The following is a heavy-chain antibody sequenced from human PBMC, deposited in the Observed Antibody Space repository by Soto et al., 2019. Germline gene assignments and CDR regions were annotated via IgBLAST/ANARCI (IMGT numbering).Heavy chain of an antibody. CDR3: AKELWFGELLYPSFDY. J-gene: IGHJ4*02. CDR1: GFTFSSYA. Sequence: GGSLRLSCAASGFTFSSYAMSWVRQAPGKGLEWVSAISGSGGSTYYADSVKGRFTISRDNSKNTLYLQMNSLRAEDTAVYYCAKELWFGELLYPSFDYWGQGTLVTVSS. CDR2: ISGSGGST. V-gene: IGHV3-23*01. D-gene: IGHD3-10*01.